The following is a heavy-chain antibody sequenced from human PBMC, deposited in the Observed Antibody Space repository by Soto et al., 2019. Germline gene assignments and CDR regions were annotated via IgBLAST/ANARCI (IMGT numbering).Heavy chain of an antibody. CDR2: IYYSGST. CDR1: GGSISSYY. V-gene: IGHV4-59*01. J-gene: IGHJ4*02. CDR3: ARGGRGTIDY. Sequence: PSEPLSLTCTVSGGSISSYYWSWIRQPPGKGLEWIGYIYYSGSTNYNPSLKSRITISVDTSKNQFSLKLSSVTAADTAVYYCARGGRGTIDYWGQGTLVTVSS. D-gene: IGHD1-7*01.